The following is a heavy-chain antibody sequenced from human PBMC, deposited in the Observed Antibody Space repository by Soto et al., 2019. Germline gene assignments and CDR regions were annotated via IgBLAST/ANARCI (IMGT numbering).Heavy chain of an antibody. CDR1: GGTFSSYA. CDR2: IIPIFGTA. V-gene: IGHV1-69*13. D-gene: IGHD2-2*01. CDR3: AREGLVLVPTTVNSDYYYYAMDV. J-gene: IGHJ6*02. Sequence: GASVKGSCKASGGTFSSYAIRWAGQAPGKRVEGMGGIIPIFGTANYAQKFQGRVTITADESTSTAYMELSSLRSEDTAVYYCAREGLVLVPTTVNSDYYYYAMDVWGQGTTVTVSS.